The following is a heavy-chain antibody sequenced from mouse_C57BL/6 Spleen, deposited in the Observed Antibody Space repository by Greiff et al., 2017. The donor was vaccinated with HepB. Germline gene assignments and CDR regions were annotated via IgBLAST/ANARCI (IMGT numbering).Heavy chain of an antibody. CDR2: IDPSDSYT. D-gene: IGHD2-13*01. Sequence: QVQLQQPGAELVMPGASVKLSCKASGYTFTSYWMHWVKQRPGQGLEWIGEIDPSDSYTNYNQKFKGKSTLTVDKSSSTAYMQLSSLTSEDSAFYYCARDYGDSHWYFDVWGTGTTVTVSS. J-gene: IGHJ1*03. CDR1: GYTFTSYW. CDR3: ARDYGDSHWYFDV. V-gene: IGHV1-69*01.